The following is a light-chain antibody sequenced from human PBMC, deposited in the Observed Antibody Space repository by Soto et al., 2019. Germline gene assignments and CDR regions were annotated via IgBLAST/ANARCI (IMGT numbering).Light chain of an antibody. CDR1: QSISSY. CDR2: AAS. Sequence: DLQMTQYPSSLSGCVGDRVTIACRASQSISSYLNWYQEKPGKAPKLLIYAASSLQSGVPSRFSGSGSGTDFTFTISSLQPEDIATYYCQQYDNLPRTFAQGTKVDIK. J-gene: IGKJ1*01. CDR3: QQYDNLPRT. V-gene: IGKV1-33*01.